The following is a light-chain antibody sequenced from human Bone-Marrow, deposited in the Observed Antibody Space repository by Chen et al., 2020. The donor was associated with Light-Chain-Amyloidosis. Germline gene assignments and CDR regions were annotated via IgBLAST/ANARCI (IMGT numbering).Light chain of an antibody. J-gene: IGLJ3*02. V-gene: IGLV3-21*02. CDR3: QVWDRSSDRPV. Sequence: SYVLTQPSLLSVALGQMATTACGGNNIGTTSGHWYQQTPGQAPLLVVYDDSDRPSGIPERLSGSNSGNTATLTISRVEAGDEADYYCQVWDRSSDRPVFGGGTKLTVL. CDR1: NIGTTS. CDR2: DDS.